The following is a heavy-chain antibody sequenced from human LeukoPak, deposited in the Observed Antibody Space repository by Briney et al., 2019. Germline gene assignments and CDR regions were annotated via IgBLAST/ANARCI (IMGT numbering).Heavy chain of an antibody. CDR2: IYYSGST. D-gene: IGHD6-13*01. J-gene: IGHJ4*02. CDR1: GGSISSGDYY. CDR3: ARHQRTRIAAAGNFDY. V-gene: IGHV4-30-4*01. Sequence: PSETLSLTCTVSGGSISSGDYYWSWIRQPPGKGLEWIGYIYYSGSTYYNPSLKSRVTISVDTSKNQFSLKLSSVTAADTAVYYCARHQRTRIAAAGNFDYWGQGTLVTVSS.